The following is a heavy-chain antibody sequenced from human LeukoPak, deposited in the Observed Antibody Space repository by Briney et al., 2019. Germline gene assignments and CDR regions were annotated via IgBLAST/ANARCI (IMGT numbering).Heavy chain of an antibody. V-gene: IGHV4-59*01. CDR3: ARVILGPSSTRVRWFDP. CDR2: IYYSGST. J-gene: IGHJ5*01. CDR1: GGSISSYY. D-gene: IGHD2-2*01. Sequence: SQTLSLTCTVSGGSISSYYWSWIRQPPGKGLEWIGYIYYSGSTNYNPSLKSRVTISVDTSKNQFSLKLSSVTAADTAVYYCARVILGPSSTRVRWFDPWGQGTLVTVSS.